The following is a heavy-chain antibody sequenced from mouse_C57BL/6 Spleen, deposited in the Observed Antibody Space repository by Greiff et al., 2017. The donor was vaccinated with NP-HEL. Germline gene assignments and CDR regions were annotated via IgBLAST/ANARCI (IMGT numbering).Heavy chain of an antibody. V-gene: IGHV14-3*01. Sequence: EVKLQQSVAELVRPGASVKLSCTASGFNIKNTYMHWVKQRPEQGLEWIGRIDPANGNTKYAPKFQGKATITADTSSNTAYLQLSSLTSEDTAIYYCASLIYYYGSSYPYYFDYWGQGTTLTVSS. CDR3: ASLIYYYGSSYPYYFDY. CDR1: GFNIKNTY. D-gene: IGHD1-1*01. CDR2: IDPANGNT. J-gene: IGHJ2*01.